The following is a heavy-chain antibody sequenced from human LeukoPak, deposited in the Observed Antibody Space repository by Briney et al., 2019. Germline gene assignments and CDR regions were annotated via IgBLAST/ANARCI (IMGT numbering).Heavy chain of an antibody. CDR2: IIPTFGSP. D-gene: IGHD1-7*01. J-gene: IGHJ4*02. Sequence: SVKVSCKASGGTFSSYAISWVRQAPGQGLEWMGGIIPTFGSPNYAQTFQGRVTITADISTNTAYMELSNLRSEDTAVYYCAAGAVDNWNSGKLIDCWGQGTLVTVSS. CDR1: GGTFSSYA. CDR3: AAGAVDNWNSGKLIDC. V-gene: IGHV1-69*06.